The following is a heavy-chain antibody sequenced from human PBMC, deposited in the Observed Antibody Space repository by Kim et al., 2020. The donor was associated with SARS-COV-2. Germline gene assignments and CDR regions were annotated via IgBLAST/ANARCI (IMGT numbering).Heavy chain of an antibody. Sequence: GGSLRLSCAASGFTFSTYAMSWVRQAPGKGLEWVSTISNSGGSTYYADSVQGRFTISRDNSKNTLYLQMNSLRAEDTAVYYCAKRPCWGGDCSLLRWGQGTLVTVSS. D-gene: IGHD2-21*02. J-gene: IGHJ4*02. CDR2: ISNSGGST. V-gene: IGHV3-23*01. CDR3: AKRPCWGGDCSLLR. CDR1: GFTFSTYA.